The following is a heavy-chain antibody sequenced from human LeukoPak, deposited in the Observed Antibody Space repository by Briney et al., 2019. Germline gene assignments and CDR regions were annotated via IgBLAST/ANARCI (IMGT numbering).Heavy chain of an antibody. D-gene: IGHD2-15*01. V-gene: IGHV3-53*01. CDR3: AKGTDIDYGMDV. J-gene: IGHJ6*02. CDR1: GFTVSSNY. CDR2: IYSGGST. Sequence: PGGSLRLSCAASGFTVSSNYMSWVRQAPEKGLEWVSVIYSGGSTYYADSVKGRFTISRDNSKNTLYLQMNSLRAEDTAVYYCAKGTDIDYGMDVRGQGTTVTVSS.